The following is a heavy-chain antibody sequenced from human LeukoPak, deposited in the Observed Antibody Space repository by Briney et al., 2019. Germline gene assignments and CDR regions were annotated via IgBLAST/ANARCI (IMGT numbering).Heavy chain of an antibody. J-gene: IGHJ4*02. D-gene: IGHD3-22*01. Sequence: GGSLRLSCAASGFTFSSYGMHWVRQAPGKGLEWVAFIRYDGSNKYYADSVKGRFTISRDNSKNTLYLQMNSLRAEDTAVYYCANGKVPGVIVVVPFDYWGQGTLVTVSS. CDR2: IRYDGSNK. V-gene: IGHV3-30*02. CDR1: GFTFSSYG. CDR3: ANGKVPGVIVVVPFDY.